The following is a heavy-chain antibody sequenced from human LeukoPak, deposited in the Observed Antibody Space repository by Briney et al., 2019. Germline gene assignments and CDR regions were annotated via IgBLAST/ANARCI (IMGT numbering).Heavy chain of an antibody. CDR1: GGSLSSYY. CDR3: ARVGECTNGVCYHGGDYFDY. CDR2: IYYSGST. Sequence: SETLSLTCTVSGGSLSSYYWSWIRQPPGKGLEWIGYIYYSGSTNYNPSLKSRVTISVDTSKNQFSLKLSSVTAADTAVYYCARVGECTNGVCYHGGDYFDYWGQGTLVTVSS. V-gene: IGHV4-59*01. D-gene: IGHD2-8*01. J-gene: IGHJ4*02.